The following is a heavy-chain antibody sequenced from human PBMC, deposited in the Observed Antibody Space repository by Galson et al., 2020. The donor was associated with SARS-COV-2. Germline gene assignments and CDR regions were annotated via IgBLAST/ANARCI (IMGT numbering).Heavy chain of an antibody. CDR3: AKDMGSTSCYWCYVDV. D-gene: IGHD2-2*01. CDR2: ISGSGGTT. V-gene: IGHV3-23*01. J-gene: IGHJ6*03. CDR1: GFTFRTY. Sequence: GGSMRLSCAASGFTFRTYMSRVRQAPGRGLEWVSVISGSGGTTYYADSVKGRFTISRDNSKNTLYLQMNSLTAEDTAIYYCAKDMGSTSCYWCYVDVWGKGTTVTISS.